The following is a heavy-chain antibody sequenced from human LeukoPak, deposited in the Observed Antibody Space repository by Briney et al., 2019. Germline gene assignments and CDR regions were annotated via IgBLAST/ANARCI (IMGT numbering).Heavy chain of an antibody. CDR2: ISYDGSNK. J-gene: IGHJ3*02. CDR1: GFTFSSYG. Sequence: GGSLRLSCAASGFTFSSYGMHWVRQAPGKGLEWVAVISYDGSNKYYADSVKGRFTISRDNSKNTLYLQMNSLRAEDTAVYYCAKGVGDYDYVWGSYRPDAFDIWGQGTMVTVSS. CDR3: AKGVGDYDYVWGSYRPDAFDI. V-gene: IGHV3-30*18. D-gene: IGHD3-16*02.